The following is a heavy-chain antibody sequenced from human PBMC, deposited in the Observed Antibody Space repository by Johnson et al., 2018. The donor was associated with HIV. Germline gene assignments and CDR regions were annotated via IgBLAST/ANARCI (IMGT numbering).Heavy chain of an antibody. J-gene: IGHJ3*02. V-gene: IGHV3-53*01. CDR3: ARSIVGAIVDAFDM. Sequence: MLLVESGGDLIQPGGSLRLSCAASGFTVSSTYMSWVRQAPGKGLEWLSVLYSDGRTYYADSVKGRFTISRDGSKNTLYLQMNSLRAEDTAVYYCARSIVGAIVDAFDMWGQATMVTVSS. CDR2: LYSDGRT. CDR1: GFTVSSTY. D-gene: IGHD1-26*01.